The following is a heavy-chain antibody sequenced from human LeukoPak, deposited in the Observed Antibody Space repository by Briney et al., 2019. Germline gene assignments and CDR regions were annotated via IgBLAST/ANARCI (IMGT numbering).Heavy chain of an antibody. V-gene: IGHV4-31*03. Sequence: SQTLSLTCTVSGGSISSGGYYWSWIRQHPGKGLEWIGYIYYSGSTYYNPSLKSRVTISVDTSKNQFSLKLSSVTAADTAVYYCARELPLRKQHHYGMDVWGQGTTVTVSS. CDR2: IYYSGST. CDR1: GGSISSGGYY. D-gene: IGHD6-13*01. CDR3: ARELPLRKQHHYGMDV. J-gene: IGHJ6*01.